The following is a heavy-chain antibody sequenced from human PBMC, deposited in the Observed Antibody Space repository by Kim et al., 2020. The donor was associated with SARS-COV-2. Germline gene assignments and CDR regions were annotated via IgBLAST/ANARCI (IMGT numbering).Heavy chain of an antibody. J-gene: IGHJ5*02. CDR1: GGSISSSSYY. CDR3: ARHVGLYKPYDFWSGIGILNWFDP. CDR2: IYYSGST. D-gene: IGHD3-3*01. Sequence: SETLSLTCTVSGGSISSSSYYWGWIRQPPGKGLEWIGSIYYSGSTYYNPSLKSRVTISVDTSKNQFSLKLSSVTAADTAVYYCARHVGLYKPYDFWSGIGILNWFDPWGQGTLVTVSS. V-gene: IGHV4-39*01.